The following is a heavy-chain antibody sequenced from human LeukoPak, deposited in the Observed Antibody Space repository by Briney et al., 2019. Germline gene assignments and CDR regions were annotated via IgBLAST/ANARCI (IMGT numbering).Heavy chain of an antibody. J-gene: IGHJ3*02. D-gene: IGHD1-26*01. V-gene: IGHV3-64*01. CDR1: GFTFSSYA. CDR3: ARWDYAFDI. CDR2: ISSNGGST. Sequence: LTGGSLRLSCAASGFTFSSYAMHWVRQAPGKGLEYVSAISSNGGSTYYANSVKGRFTISRDNSKNTLYLQMGSLRAEDMAVYYCARWDYAFDIWGQGTMVTVSS.